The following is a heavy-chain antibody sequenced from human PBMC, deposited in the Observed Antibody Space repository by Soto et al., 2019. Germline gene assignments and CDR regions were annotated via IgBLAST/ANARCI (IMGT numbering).Heavy chain of an antibody. V-gene: IGHV3-11*05. CDR1: GCTFSDYY. Sequence: GGSRRLSCAASGCTFSDYYMSWIRQAPGKGLEWVSYISSSSSYTNYADSVKGRFTISRDNAKNSLYLQMNSLRAEDTAVYYCARDHHRYSGYDYVDYWGQGTLVTVSS. D-gene: IGHD5-12*01. CDR3: ARDHHRYSGYDYVDY. CDR2: ISSSSSYT. J-gene: IGHJ4*02.